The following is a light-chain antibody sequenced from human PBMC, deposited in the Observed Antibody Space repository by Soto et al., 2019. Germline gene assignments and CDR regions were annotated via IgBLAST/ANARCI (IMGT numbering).Light chain of an antibody. Sequence: QSVLTQPASVSGSPGQSITISCTGTSSDIGTYNYVSWYQQHPGQAPKLMIYDVSNRPSGVSDRFSGSKSGNTASLTISGFQAEDEADYYCYSCSRSSGTRYVFGTGTKVTVL. J-gene: IGLJ1*01. CDR2: DVS. CDR3: YSCSRSSGTRYV. CDR1: SSDIGTYNY. V-gene: IGLV2-14*03.